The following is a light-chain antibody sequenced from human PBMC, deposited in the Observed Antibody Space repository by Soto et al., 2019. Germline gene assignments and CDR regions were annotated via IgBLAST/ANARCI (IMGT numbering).Light chain of an antibody. CDR3: SSYTTSSTHVV. CDR2: DDS. Sequence: QSALTKPASVSGSPGQSITISCTGTSSDAGSYNSVSWYQQYPGITPKLMIYDDSNRPPGVSYRFSGSKSGNTASLTIAGLQAEDEADYYCSSYTTSSTHVVFGGGTKLTVL. J-gene: IGLJ2*01. CDR1: SSDAGSYNS. V-gene: IGLV2-14*01.